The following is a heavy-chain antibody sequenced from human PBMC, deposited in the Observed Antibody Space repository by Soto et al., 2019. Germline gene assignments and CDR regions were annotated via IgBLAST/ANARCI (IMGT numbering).Heavy chain of an antibody. CDR3: ATRRGVGLTRSSFDY. CDR1: GYTFNRHY. J-gene: IGHJ4*02. V-gene: IGHV1-46*02. CDR2: IDPSGGDT. D-gene: IGHD1-26*01. Sequence: QVQLVQSGAEVRKPGASVKVSCKASGYTFNRHYIQWVRQAPGQGLEWMGMIDPSGGDTNYAKKFQGRVTLTSATSTSTVYMELSSLRSEDTAVYYCATRRGVGLTRSSFDYWGPGTLVIVSS.